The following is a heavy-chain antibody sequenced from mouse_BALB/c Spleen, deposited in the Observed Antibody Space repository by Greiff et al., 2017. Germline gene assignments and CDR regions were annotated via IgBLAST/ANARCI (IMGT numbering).Heavy chain of an antibody. CDR2: ISSGGSYT. J-gene: IGHJ4*01. Sequence: EVQRVESGGDLVKPGGSLKLSCAASGFTFSSYGMSWVRQTPDKRLEWVATISSGGSYTYYPDSVKGRFTISRDNAKNTLYLQMSSLKSEDTAMYYCASLGYDYDNAMDYWGQGTSVTVSS. CDR1: GFTFSSYG. V-gene: IGHV5-6*01. D-gene: IGHD2-4*01. CDR3: ASLGYDYDNAMDY.